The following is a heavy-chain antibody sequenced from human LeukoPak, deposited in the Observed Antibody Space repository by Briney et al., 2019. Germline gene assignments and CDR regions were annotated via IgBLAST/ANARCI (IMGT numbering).Heavy chain of an antibody. Sequence: GASVKVSCKASGYTFTSYYMHWVRQAPGQGLEWMGIINPSGGSTSYAQKFQGRVTMTRDMSTSTVYMELSSLRSEDTAVYYCARGYCSSTSCLYYYYYYVDVWGKGTTVTVSS. CDR1: GYTFTSYY. V-gene: IGHV1-46*01. D-gene: IGHD2-2*01. CDR3: ARGYCSSTSCLYYYYYYVDV. J-gene: IGHJ6*03. CDR2: INPSGGST.